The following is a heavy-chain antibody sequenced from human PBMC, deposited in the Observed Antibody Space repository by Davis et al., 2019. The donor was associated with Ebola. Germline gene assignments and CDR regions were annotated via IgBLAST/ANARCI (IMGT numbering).Heavy chain of an antibody. D-gene: IGHD1-1*01. CDR1: GFTFTDYE. CDR2: IDPSGNSI. V-gene: IGHV3-48*03. Sequence: GESLKISCAASGFTFTDYEFNWVRQGPGKGLEWVSYIDPSGNSIYYADSVKGRFTISRDNAMDTLYLQMNYLTAEDTAVYYCESETRLGYWGQGTLVTVSS. J-gene: IGHJ4*02. CDR3: ESETRLGY.